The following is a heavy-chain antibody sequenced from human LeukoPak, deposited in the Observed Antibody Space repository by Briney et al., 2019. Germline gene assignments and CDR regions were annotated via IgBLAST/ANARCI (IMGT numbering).Heavy chain of an antibody. CDR1: GFTVSSNY. Sequence: GGSLRLSCAASGFTVSSNYMSWVHQAPGKGLEWVSVIYSGGSTYYADSVKGRFTISRDNSKDTLYLQMNSLRAEDTAVYYCARLGPAANTYYYYYGMDVWGQGTTVTVSS. J-gene: IGHJ6*02. CDR2: IYSGGST. D-gene: IGHD2-2*01. V-gene: IGHV3-53*01. CDR3: ARLGPAANTYYYYYGMDV.